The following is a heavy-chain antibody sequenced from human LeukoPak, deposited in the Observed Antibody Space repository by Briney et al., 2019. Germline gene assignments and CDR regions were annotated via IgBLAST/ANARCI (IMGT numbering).Heavy chain of an antibody. Sequence: PSETLSLTCTVSGGSISSSSSFWAWIRQPPGKGLEWIGTVSYSGTTYYSPSLKSRVTISVDTSKNQFSLRLTSVTAADTALYYCAKLTCSSTFCPLDYWGQGTLVTVSS. D-gene: IGHD2-2*01. CDR1: GGSISSSSSF. CDR2: VSYSGTT. CDR3: AKLTCSSTFCPLDY. V-gene: IGHV4-39*01. J-gene: IGHJ4*02.